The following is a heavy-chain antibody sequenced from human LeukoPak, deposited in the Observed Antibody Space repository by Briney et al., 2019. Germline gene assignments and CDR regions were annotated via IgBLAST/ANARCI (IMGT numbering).Heavy chain of an antibody. CDR1: GFAFNNYG. D-gene: IGHD3-10*01. Sequence: GGSLRLSCAASGFAFNNYGMHWVRQAPGKGLEWVAFIRYDGSTKYYADSVKGRFTISRDNSRNTLSLQMNSLRADDTAVYYCAKGSTRYYGSGSYRYYWGQGTLVTVSS. CDR3: AKGSTRYYGSGSYRYY. V-gene: IGHV3-30*02. J-gene: IGHJ4*02. CDR2: IRYDGSTK.